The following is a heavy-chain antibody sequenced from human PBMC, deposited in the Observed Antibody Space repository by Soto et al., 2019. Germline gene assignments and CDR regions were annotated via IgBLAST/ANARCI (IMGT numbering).Heavy chain of an antibody. J-gene: IGHJ4*02. CDR2: IKSKTDGGTT. Sequence: EVQLVESGGGLVKPGGSLRLSCAASGFTFSNAWMSWVRQAPGKGLEWVGRIKSKTDGGTTDYAAPVKGRFTISRDDSKNTLYLQMNSLKTEDTAVYYCTTGGTYDYVWESLDYWGQGTLVTVSS. CDR1: GFTFSNAW. V-gene: IGHV3-15*01. D-gene: IGHD3-16*01. CDR3: TTGGTYDYVWESLDY.